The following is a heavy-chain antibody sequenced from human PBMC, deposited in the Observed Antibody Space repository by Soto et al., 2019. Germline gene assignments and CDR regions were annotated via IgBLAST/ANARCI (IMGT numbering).Heavy chain of an antibody. V-gene: IGHV4-39*01. CDR1: GASISSSSFY. CDR2: IDYNGKT. Sequence: QLQLQESGPGLVKPSETLSLTCTVSGASISSSSFYWGWIRQSPGKGLEWLGSIDYNGKTYNNPTPKIRVTISVDTSKNQFSLNLMSVTAADTAVYYCGSDYGGLVCFGNWGPGTLVTVSS. D-gene: IGHD4-17*01. J-gene: IGHJ4*02. CDR3: GSDYGGLVCFGN.